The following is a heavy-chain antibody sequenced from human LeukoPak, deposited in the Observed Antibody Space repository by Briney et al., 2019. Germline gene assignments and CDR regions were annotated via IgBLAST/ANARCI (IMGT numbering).Heavy chain of an antibody. CDR1: GFTFSDNA. V-gene: IGHV3-23*01. D-gene: IGHD3-10*01. CDR2: ISASVGTI. CDR3: AKATMVIGGFDY. Sequence: VGSLRLSCAASGFTFSDNAMSWVRQAPGKGLEWVSAISASVGTIYYADSVKGRFIISRDNSKNTLYLQMHSLRAEDTAVYYCAKATMVIGGFDYWGQGNLVTVSS. J-gene: IGHJ4*02.